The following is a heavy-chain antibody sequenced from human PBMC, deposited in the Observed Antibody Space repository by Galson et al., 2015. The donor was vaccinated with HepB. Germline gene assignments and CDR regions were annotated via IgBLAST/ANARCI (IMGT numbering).Heavy chain of an antibody. D-gene: IGHD6-13*01. V-gene: IGHV3-66*01. CDR3: ARDGYSSSWYVRYFDL. CDR1: SNY. Sequence: SNYMSWVRQAPGKGLEWVSVIYSGGSTYYADSVKGRLTISGDNSKNTLYLQMNSLRAEDTAVYYCARDGYSSSWYVRYFDLWGRGTLVTVSS. J-gene: IGHJ2*01. CDR2: IYSGGST.